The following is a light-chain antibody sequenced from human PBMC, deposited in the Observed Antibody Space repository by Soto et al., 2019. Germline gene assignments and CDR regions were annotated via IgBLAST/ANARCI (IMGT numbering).Light chain of an antibody. CDR3: SSYTSSTTLSVV. J-gene: IGLJ2*01. CDR1: SSDVGGYNY. CDR2: GVT. V-gene: IGLV2-14*01. Sequence: QSALTQPASVSGSPGQSITISCTGTSSDVGGYNYVSWYQQHPGKAPKLMIYGVTNRPSGVSNRFSCSKSGNTASLTISGLQAEDEADYYCSSYTSSTTLSVVFGGGTKVTVL.